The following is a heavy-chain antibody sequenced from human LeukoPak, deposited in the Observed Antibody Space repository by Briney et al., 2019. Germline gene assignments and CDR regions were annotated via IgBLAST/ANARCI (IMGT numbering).Heavy chain of an antibody. V-gene: IGHV1-18*01. CDR3: ARDHESGSSWYRRSNWFDP. J-gene: IGHJ5*02. CDR2: ISGNNGNT. Sequence: ATVKVSCKASGYTLGSYGISWVRQAPGQGLEWMGWISGNNGNTNYGENFQGRVTVTTDTSTSTSYMELRSLRSDDTALYYCARDHESGSSWYRRSNWFDPWGQGTLVTVSS. D-gene: IGHD6-13*01. CDR1: GYTLGSYG.